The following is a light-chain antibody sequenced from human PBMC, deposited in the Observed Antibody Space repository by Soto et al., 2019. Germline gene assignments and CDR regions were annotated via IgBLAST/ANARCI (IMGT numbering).Light chain of an antibody. J-gene: IGKJ5*01. CDR3: QQYRNWPTIT. CDR1: EDISTW. Sequence: DIQRTQSPSSVSASVGDRVTITCRSSEDISTWLAWYQQKPGKAPKLLIYAASSLQSGVPSRFSGSGSGTDFTLTISSLQSEDFAVYYCQQYRNWPTITFGQGTRVEIK. V-gene: IGKV1-12*01. CDR2: AAS.